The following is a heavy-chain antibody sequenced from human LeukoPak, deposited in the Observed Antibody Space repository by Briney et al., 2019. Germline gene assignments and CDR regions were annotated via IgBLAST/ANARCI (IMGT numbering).Heavy chain of an antibody. CDR2: INPSGGST. D-gene: IGHD2-15*01. Sequence: ASVKVSCKASGYTFTSYYMHWVRQAPGQGLEWMGIINPSGGSTSYAQKFQGRVTMTRDTSTSTVYMELSSLRSEDTAVYYCASMNHDCSGGSCYSLDYWGQGTLVTVSS. CDR3: ASMNHDCSGGSCYSLDY. CDR1: GYTFTSYY. V-gene: IGHV1-46*01. J-gene: IGHJ4*02.